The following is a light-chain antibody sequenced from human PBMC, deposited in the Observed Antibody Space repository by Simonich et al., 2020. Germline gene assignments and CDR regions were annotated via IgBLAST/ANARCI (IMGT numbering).Light chain of an antibody. CDR3: QSYDSSLSAPI. J-gene: IGLJ2*01. Sequence: QSVLTQPPSVSGAPGQRVTISCTGSSSNNGAGYDVHWYQQLPGTAPKLLVHGNSSRPSGVPDRFSGSKSGTSSSLAITGLQAEDEADYYCQSYDSSLSAPIFGGGTKLTVL. CDR2: GNS. V-gene: IGLV1-40*01. CDR1: SSNNGAGYD.